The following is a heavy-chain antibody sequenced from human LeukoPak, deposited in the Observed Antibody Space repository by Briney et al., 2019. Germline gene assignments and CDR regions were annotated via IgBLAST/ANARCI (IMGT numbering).Heavy chain of an antibody. J-gene: IGHJ3*02. CDR1: GFTFSSYS. CDR2: ISSSSSTI. CDR3: ARGRGITMIVVVTETHAADAFDI. Sequence: GGSLRLSCAASGFTFSSYSMTWVRQAPGKGLEWVSYISSSSSTIYYADSVKGRFTISRDNAKNSLYLQMNSLRAEDTAVYYCARGRGITMIVVVTETHAADAFDIWGQGTMVTVSS. V-gene: IGHV3-48*01. D-gene: IGHD3-22*01.